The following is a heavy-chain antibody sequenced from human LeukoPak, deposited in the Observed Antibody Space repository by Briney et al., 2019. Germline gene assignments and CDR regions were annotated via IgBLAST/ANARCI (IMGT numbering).Heavy chain of an antibody. CDR2: ISGNGGVI. V-gene: IGHV3-48*04. D-gene: IGHD1-1*01. J-gene: IGHJ4*02. Sequence: GGSLRLSCAASGFTFSSYGIHWVRQAPGKGLEWLSYISGNGGVIQYADSVKGRFTISRDNAKNLLYLQMDSLRVEDTAIYYCARDPRTVRIWGQGTLVTVSS. CDR3: ARDPRTVRI. CDR1: GFTFSSYG.